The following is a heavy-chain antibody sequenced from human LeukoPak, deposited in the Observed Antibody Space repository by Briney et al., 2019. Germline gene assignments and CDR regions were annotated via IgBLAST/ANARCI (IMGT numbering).Heavy chain of an antibody. V-gene: IGHV1-2*06. D-gene: IGHD1-26*01. CDR3: ARGGRWELGPPDY. CDR2: INPNSGGT. Sequence: ASVKVSCKASGYTFIGYYIHWVRQAPGQGLEWMGRINPNSGGTIYAQKFQGRVTMTKDTHITTAYMDLSSLRSDDTAMYYCARGGRWELGPPDYWGQGTLVTVSS. J-gene: IGHJ4*02. CDR1: GYTFIGYY.